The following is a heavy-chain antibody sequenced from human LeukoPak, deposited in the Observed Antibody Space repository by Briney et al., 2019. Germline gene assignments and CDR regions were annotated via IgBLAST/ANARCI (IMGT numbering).Heavy chain of an antibody. CDR2: ISSSGSTI. CDR1: GFTFSDYY. Sequence: GGSLRLSCAASGFTFSDYYMSWIRQAPGKGLEWVSYISSSGSTIYYADSVKGRFTISRDNAKNSLYLQMNSLRAEDTAVYYCARARYSGSYLDFDYWGQGTLVTVSS. CDR3: ARARYSGSYLDFDY. D-gene: IGHD1-26*01. J-gene: IGHJ4*02. V-gene: IGHV3-11*04.